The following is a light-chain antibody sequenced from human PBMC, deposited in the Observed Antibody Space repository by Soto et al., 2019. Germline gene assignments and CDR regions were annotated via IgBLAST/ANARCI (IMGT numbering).Light chain of an antibody. CDR1: QSISSW. CDR3: QQYSNFWT. V-gene: IGKV1-5*03. CDR2: KAS. Sequence: DIQMTQSPSTLSASVGDSVTITCRASQSISSWLAWYQQKPGKAPRLLIYKASSLESGVPSRFSGSVSGTEFTLTISILQPDDSATYYCQQYSNFWTFGQGTKVEIK. J-gene: IGKJ1*01.